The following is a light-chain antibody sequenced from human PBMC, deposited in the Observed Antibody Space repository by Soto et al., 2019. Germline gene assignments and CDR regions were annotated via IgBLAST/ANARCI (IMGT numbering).Light chain of an antibody. J-gene: IGKJ4*01. CDR2: GAS. CDR1: QTISTY. V-gene: IGKV1-39*01. Sequence: DIQMTQSPSSLSASVGDRVTISCRASQTISTYLNWYQKKPGNAPNLLIFGASSLHSGVPSRFGGSGSGTDFTLTISDLQPEDFATYYCHQSYETPHTFGGGTNVEI. CDR3: HQSYETPHT.